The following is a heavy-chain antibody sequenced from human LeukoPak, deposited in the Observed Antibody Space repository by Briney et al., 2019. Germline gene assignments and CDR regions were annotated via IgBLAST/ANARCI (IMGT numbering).Heavy chain of an antibody. CDR3: AKGRSPYGYNLRIDGFDI. Sequence: PGRSLRLSCAASGFTFDDYAIYWVRQAPGKGLEWVSGISWNSGNIGYADSVRGRFTISRDNAKNSLYLQMNSLRAGDTALYYCAKGRSPYGYNLRIDGFDIWGQGTMVTVSS. D-gene: IGHD5-18*01. CDR1: GFTFDDYA. J-gene: IGHJ3*02. CDR2: ISWNSGNI. V-gene: IGHV3-9*01.